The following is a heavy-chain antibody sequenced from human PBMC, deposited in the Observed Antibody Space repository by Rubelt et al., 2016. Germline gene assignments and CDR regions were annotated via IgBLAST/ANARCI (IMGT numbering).Heavy chain of an antibody. D-gene: IGHD1-26*01. CDR2: ISYGGSNK. CDR3: ARGNSGSYFSYPYDY. CDR1: GFSVSNNY. V-gene: IGHV3-30*03. J-gene: IGHJ4*02. Sequence: VQLVESGGGLVQPGGSLRLSCAASGFSVSNNYMSWVRQAPGKGLEWVAVISYGGSNKYYADSVKGRFTISRDNSRNKLLLQMNSLRTEDTAVYDCARGNSGSYFSYPYDYWGQGTLVTVSS.